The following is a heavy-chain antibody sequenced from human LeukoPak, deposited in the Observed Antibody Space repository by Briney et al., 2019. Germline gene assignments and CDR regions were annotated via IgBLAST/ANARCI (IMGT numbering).Heavy chain of an antibody. J-gene: IGHJ4*02. D-gene: IGHD6-19*01. CDR3: AREYSSGWYPPYDY. CDR2: ISAYNGNT. V-gene: IGHV1-18*01. CDR1: GYTFTSYG. Sequence: ASVKVSCKASGYTFTSYGISWVRQAPGQGLEWMGWISAYNGNTNYAQMLQGRVTMTTDTSTSTAYMELRSLRSDDTAVYYCAREYSSGWYPPYDYWGQGTLVTVSS.